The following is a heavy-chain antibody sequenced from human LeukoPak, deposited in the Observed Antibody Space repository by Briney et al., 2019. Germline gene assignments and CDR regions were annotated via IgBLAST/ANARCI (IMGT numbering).Heavy chain of an antibody. Sequence: ASVKVSCKASGYIFTSYYMHWVREAPGQGLEWMGIINPSGGSTSYAQKFQGRVTMTRDTSTSTVYMELSSLRSEDTAVYYCARERSKSGGYYYVYYYYGMDVWGQGTTVTVSS. J-gene: IGHJ6*02. CDR1: GYIFTSYY. CDR3: ARERSKSGGYYYVYYYYGMDV. V-gene: IGHV1-46*01. CDR2: INPSGGST. D-gene: IGHD3-22*01.